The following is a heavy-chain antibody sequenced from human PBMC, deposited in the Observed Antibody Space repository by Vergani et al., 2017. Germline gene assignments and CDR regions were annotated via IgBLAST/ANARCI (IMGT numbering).Heavy chain of an antibody. J-gene: IGHJ4*02. D-gene: IGHD5-12*01. V-gene: IGHV1-69*18. CDR1: GYTFTNYP. Sequence: QVQLLQSGSELKKPGASVRISCEASGYTFTNYPLIWVRQAPGQGLEWMGRIIPIFGTANYAQKFQGRVTITADESTSTAYMELSSLRSEDTAVYYCARGGYDWGATGAHYWGQGTLVTVSS. CDR2: IIPIFGTA. CDR3: ARGGYDWGATGAHY.